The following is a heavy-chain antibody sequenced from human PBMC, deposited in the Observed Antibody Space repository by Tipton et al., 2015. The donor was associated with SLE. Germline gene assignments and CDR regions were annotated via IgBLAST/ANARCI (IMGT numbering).Heavy chain of an antibody. V-gene: IGHV4-34*01. CDR1: GGSFSGFY. Sequence: TLSLTCAVRGGSFSGFYWSWIRQPPGKGLEWIGEINHSGSTNYNPSLKGRVTMSVDTSKYQFSLKVNSVTAADTAVYYCARTIQFGPGDWGRGTLVTVSS. D-gene: IGHD5-24*01. CDR2: INHSGST. J-gene: IGHJ4*02. CDR3: ARTIQFGPGD.